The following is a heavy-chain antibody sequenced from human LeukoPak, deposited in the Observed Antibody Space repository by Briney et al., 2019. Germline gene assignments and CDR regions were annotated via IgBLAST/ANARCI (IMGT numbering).Heavy chain of an antibody. CDR3: ARDPNRHYGFTYYFDY. Sequence: PGGSLRLSCAASGFTFSSYAMHWVRQAPGKGLEWVAVISYDGSNKYYADSVKGRFTISRDNSKNTLYLQMNSLRAEDTAVYYCARDPNRHYGFTYYFDYWGQGTLVTVSS. D-gene: IGHD3-10*01. J-gene: IGHJ4*02. V-gene: IGHV3-30*04. CDR1: GFTFSSYA. CDR2: ISYDGSNK.